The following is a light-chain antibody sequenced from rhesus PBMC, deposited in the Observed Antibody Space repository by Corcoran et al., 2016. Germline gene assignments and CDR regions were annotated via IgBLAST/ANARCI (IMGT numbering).Light chain of an antibody. CDR3: QQYSEGRT. V-gene: IGKV1-22*01. CDR2: KAS. CDR1: QDVNNW. J-gene: IGKJ1*01. Sequence: DIQMTQSPSSLSASVGDIVTITCRTSQDVNNWLAWYQQKPGKAPKLLIQKASSLQSGVPSRFRVSGSGTDFTLTLSSLQSEEFATYYCQQYSEGRTFGQGTKVEI.